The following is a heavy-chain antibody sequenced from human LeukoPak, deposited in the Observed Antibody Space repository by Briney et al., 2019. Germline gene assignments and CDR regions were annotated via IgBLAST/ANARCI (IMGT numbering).Heavy chain of an antibody. CDR2: IYTGGST. J-gene: IGHJ4*02. V-gene: IGHV4-59*10. D-gene: IGHD1-26*01. CDR1: GGSFSGYY. Sequence: SETLSLTCAVYGGSFSGYYWSWIRQPAGKGLEWIGRIYTGGSTNYNPSLESRVTMSVDTSKNQFSLKLNSVTAADTAVYYCARQEGGIVGPYWGQGTLVTVSS. CDR3: ARQEGGIVGPY.